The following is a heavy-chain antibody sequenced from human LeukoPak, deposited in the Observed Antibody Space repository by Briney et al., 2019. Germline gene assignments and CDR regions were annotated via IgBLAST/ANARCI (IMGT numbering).Heavy chain of an antibody. CDR3: ARDYYHSSGYYAPSYYYMDV. CDR1: GGTFSSYA. J-gene: IGHJ6*03. D-gene: IGHD3-22*01. Sequence: SVKVSCKASGGTFSSYAMSWVRQAPGQGLEWMGGIIHIFGTANYAQKFQGRVTITTDESTSTAYMELSSLRSEDTAVYYCARDYYHSSGYYAPSYYYMDVWGKGTTVTVSS. V-gene: IGHV1-69*05. CDR2: IIHIFGTA.